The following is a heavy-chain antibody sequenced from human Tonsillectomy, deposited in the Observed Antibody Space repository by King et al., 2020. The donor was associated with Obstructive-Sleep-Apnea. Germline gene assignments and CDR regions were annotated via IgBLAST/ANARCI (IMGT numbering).Heavy chain of an antibody. D-gene: IGHD3-10*01. Sequence: VQLVESGGGVVQPGGSLRLSCAASGFSFSRYWMTWVRQAPGKGLEWVANIKQDGSEKYYVDSVKGRFTISRDNAKNSLYLQMNSLRAEDTAVYYCAGTGSITSTGYLDYWGQGTLVIVSS. CDR2: IKQDGSEK. CDR1: GFSFSRYW. CDR3: AGTGSITSTGYLDY. V-gene: IGHV3-7*03. J-gene: IGHJ4*02.